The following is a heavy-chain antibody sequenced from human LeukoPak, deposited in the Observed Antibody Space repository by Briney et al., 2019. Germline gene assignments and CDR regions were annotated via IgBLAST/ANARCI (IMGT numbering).Heavy chain of an antibody. CDR1: GFTFSSYW. Sequence: GGSLRLSCAASGFTFSSYWMSWVRQAPGKGLEWVANIKHDAREKYFMESLKGRFTISRDNAKNSLYLQMNSLRAEDTAVYYCARGPSGYHNTGGQGTLVTVSS. CDR3: ARGPSGYHNT. V-gene: IGHV3-7*01. D-gene: IGHD5-12*01. CDR2: IKHDAREK. J-gene: IGHJ4*02.